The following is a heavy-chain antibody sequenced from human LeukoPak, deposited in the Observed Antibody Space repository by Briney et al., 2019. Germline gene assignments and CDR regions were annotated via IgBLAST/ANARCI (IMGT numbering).Heavy chain of an antibody. CDR3: AKVSDIVVVPAALYDY. J-gene: IGHJ4*02. CDR2: INHSGST. V-gene: IGHV4-34*01. D-gene: IGHD2-2*01. Sequence: SETLSLTCAVYGGSFSGYYWSWIRQPPGKGLEWIGEINHSGSTNYNPSLKSRVTISVDTSKNQFSLKLSSVTAADTAVYYCAKVSDIVVVPAALYDYWGQGTLVTVSS. CDR1: GGSFSGYY.